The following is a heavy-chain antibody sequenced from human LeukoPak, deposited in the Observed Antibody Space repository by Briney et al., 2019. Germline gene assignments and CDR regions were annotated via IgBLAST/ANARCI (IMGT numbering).Heavy chain of an antibody. CDR3: SKEGTGIHFDY. V-gene: IGHV3-74*01. CDR2: INSDGSTT. CDR1: GFTFSSYW. D-gene: IGHD1-1*01. Sequence: GGSLRLSCAASGFTFSSYWMHWVRQAPGKGLVWVSRINSDGSTTSYADSVKGRFTISRDNSKNTLYLQMNSLRAEDTAVYYCSKEGTGIHFDYWGQGILVTVSS. J-gene: IGHJ4*02.